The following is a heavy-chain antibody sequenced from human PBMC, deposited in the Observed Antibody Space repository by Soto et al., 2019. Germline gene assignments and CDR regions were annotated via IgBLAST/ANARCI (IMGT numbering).Heavy chain of an antibody. CDR2: IIPIFGTA. D-gene: IGHD6-19*01. Sequence: QVQLVQSGAEVKKPGSSVKVSCKASGGTFSSYAISWVRQAPGQGLEWMGGIIPIFGTANYAQKFQGRVTITAEESTSTADMELSSLRSEDTAVYYCAIDDGSGGGSGWYSGLFWGQGTLVTVSS. J-gene: IGHJ4*02. CDR1: GGTFSSYA. V-gene: IGHV1-69*01. CDR3: AIDDGSGGGSGWYSGLF.